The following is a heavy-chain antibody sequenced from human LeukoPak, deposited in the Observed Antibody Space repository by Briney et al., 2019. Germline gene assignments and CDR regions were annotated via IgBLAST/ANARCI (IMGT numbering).Heavy chain of an antibody. V-gene: IGHV1-69*05. Sequence: ASVKVSCKASGGTFSSYAISWVRQAPGQGLEWMGGIIPIFGTANYAQKFQGRVTITTDESTSTAYMELSSLRSEDTAVYYCARGGNYYGSGSYLPFDYWGQGTLVTVSS. CDR2: IIPIFGTA. CDR3: ARGGNYYGSGSYLPFDY. D-gene: IGHD3-10*01. J-gene: IGHJ4*02. CDR1: GGTFSSYA.